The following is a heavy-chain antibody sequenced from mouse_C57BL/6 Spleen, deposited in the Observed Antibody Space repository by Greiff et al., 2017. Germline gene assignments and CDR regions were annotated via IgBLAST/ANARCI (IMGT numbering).Heavy chain of an antibody. D-gene: IGHD1-1*01. J-gene: IGHJ2*01. Sequence: QVQLKESGAELARPGASVKMSCKASGYTFTSYWMHWVKQRPGRGLEWIGRIDPNSGGTKYNEKFKSKATLTVDKPSSTAYMQLSSLTSEDSAVYYCAREATVVPYYFDYWGQGTTLTVSS. V-gene: IGHV1-72*01. CDR2: IDPNSGGT. CDR3: AREATVVPYYFDY. CDR1: GYTFTSYW.